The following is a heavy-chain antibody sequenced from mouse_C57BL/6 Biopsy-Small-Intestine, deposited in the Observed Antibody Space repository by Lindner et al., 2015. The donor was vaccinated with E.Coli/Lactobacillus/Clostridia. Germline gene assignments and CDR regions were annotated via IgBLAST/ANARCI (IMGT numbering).Heavy chain of an antibody. J-gene: IGHJ3*01. CDR2: IYPGDGNT. CDR1: DYTFSSSW. D-gene: IGHD4-1*01. CDR3: ARGGANGFSY. Sequence: QLQESGPELVQPGASVKISCKASDYTFSSSWMNWVKQRPGTGLEWIGRIYPGDGNTLYNGKFKGKATLTADQSSNTASIQLSSLTSEDSAVYFCARGGANGFSYWGHGTLVTVSA. V-gene: IGHV1-82*01.